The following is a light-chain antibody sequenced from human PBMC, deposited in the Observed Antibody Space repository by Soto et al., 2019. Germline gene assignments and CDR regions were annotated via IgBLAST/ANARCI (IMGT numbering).Light chain of an antibody. Sequence: QSVLTQPRSVSGSPGQSVAISCTGTSSDVGGYNYVSWYQQHPGKAPKLMIYDVTKRPSGVPDRFSGSKSGNTASLTISGLHAEDEADYYCCSYVGSYSYVFGTGTKLTVL. J-gene: IGLJ1*01. V-gene: IGLV2-11*01. CDR3: CSYVGSYSYV. CDR1: SSDVGGYNY. CDR2: DVT.